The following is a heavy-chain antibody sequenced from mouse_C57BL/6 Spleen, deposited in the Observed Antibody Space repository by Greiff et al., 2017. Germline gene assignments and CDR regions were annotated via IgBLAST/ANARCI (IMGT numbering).Heavy chain of an antibody. CDR2: ISDGGSYT. CDR3: ARDGWLLNY. Sequence: DVKLVESGGGLVKPGGSLKLSCAASGFTFSSYAMSWVRQTPEKRLEWVATISDGGSYTYYPDNVKGRFTISRDNAKNNLYLQMSHLKSEDTAMYYCARDGWLLNYWGQGTTLTVSS. D-gene: IGHD2-3*01. J-gene: IGHJ2*01. CDR1: GFTFSSYA. V-gene: IGHV5-4*01.